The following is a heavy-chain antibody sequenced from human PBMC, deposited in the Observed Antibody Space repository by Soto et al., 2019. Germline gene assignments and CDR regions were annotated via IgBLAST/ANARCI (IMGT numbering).Heavy chain of an antibody. Sequence: PGGALRLSCAASGFTFSDHYMDWFRQVPGKGIEWVGRSTNKANGYTTEYAASVKDRFTISRDGSKNSLYLQMNSLKTEDTAVYYFTRISDYGAPFDSRSQGTLVTVSS. CDR2: STNKANGYTT. V-gene: IGHV3-72*01. CDR3: TRISDYGAPFDS. CDR1: GFTFSDHY. J-gene: IGHJ4*02. D-gene: IGHD4-17*01.